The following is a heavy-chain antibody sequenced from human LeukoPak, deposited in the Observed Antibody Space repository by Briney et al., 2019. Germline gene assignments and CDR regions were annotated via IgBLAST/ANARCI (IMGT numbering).Heavy chain of an antibody. CDR3: ARDLDILTGYSYYYYYYGMDV. CDR2: IKQDGSEK. J-gene: IGHJ6*04. D-gene: IGHD3-9*01. Sequence: WGSLRLSCAASGFTFSSYWMSWVRQAPGKGLEWVANIKQDGSEKYYVDSVKGRFTISRDNAKNSLSLQMNSLRAEDTAVYYCARDLDILTGYSYYYYYYGMDVWGKGTTVTVSS. CDR1: GFTFSSYW. V-gene: IGHV3-7*03.